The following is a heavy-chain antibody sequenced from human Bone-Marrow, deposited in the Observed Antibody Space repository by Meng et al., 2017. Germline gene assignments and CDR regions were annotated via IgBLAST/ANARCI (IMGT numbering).Heavy chain of an antibody. CDR3: ARVETWWSIAVAGPRDAFDI. D-gene: IGHD6-19*01. J-gene: IGHJ3*02. Sequence: ASVKVSCKASGYTFTSYDINWLRQATGQGLEWMVWMNPNSGNTGYAQKFQGRVTITRNTSISTAYMELSSLRSEDTAVYYCARVETWWSIAVAGPRDAFDIWGQGTMVTVSS. CDR2: MNPNSGNT. CDR1: GYTFTSYD. V-gene: IGHV1-8*03.